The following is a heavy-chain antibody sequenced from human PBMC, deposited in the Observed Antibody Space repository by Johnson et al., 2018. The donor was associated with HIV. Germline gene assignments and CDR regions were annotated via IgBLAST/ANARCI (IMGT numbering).Heavy chain of an antibody. J-gene: IGHJ3*02. Sequence: QVQLVESGGGLVQPGGSLRLSCVGSGFTFSSYAMHWVRQAPGKGLEWVAVISYDGSNKYYADSVKGRFTISRDNSKNTLYLQMNSLRAEDTAVYYCARVATHAFDIWGQGTMVTVSS. V-gene: IGHV3-30*04. CDR3: ARVATHAFDI. CDR1: GFTFSSYA. D-gene: IGHD1-26*01. CDR2: ISYDGSNK.